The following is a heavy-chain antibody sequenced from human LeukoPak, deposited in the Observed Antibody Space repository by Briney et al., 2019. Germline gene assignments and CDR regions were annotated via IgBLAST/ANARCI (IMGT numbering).Heavy chain of an antibody. D-gene: IGHD6-19*01. J-gene: IGHJ6*02. CDR3: ARNRGWYATDV. CDR2: IHYTGST. CDR1: GGSISGYY. Sequence: SETLSLTCTVSGGSISGYYWNWIRQVPGKGLEWIGYIHYTGSTNYSPSLKSRVTILVDTSNNQFSLKLSSVTAADTAVYYCARNRGWYATDVWGQGAAVTVSS. V-gene: IGHV4-59*01.